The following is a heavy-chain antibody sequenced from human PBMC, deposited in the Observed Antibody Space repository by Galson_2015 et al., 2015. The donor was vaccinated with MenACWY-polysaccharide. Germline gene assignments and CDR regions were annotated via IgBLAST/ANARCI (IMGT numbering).Heavy chain of an antibody. D-gene: IGHD1-26*01. CDR2: ISSSSYI. J-gene: IGHJ4*02. CDR3: ARELGATL. Sequence: SLRLSCAASGFTFSSYSMNWVRQAPGKGLEWVSSISSSSYIYHADSVKGRFTISRDNAKNSLYLQMNSLRAEDTAVYYCARELGATLWGQGTLVTVSS. CDR1: GFTFSSYS. V-gene: IGHV3-21*01.